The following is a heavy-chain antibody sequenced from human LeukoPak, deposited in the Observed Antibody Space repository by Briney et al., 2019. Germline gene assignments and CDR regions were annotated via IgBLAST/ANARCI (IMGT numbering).Heavy chain of an antibody. CDR3: ARLRLANFYYMDV. CDR1: GGAFSSYA. D-gene: IGHD2-8*01. Sequence: ASVKVSCKASGGAFSSYAISWVRQAPGQGLEWMGGIIPIFGTANYAQKFQGRVTITADESTSTAYMELSSLRSEDTAVYYCARLRLANFYYMDVWGKGTTVTVSS. CDR2: IIPIFGTA. J-gene: IGHJ6*03. V-gene: IGHV1-69*13.